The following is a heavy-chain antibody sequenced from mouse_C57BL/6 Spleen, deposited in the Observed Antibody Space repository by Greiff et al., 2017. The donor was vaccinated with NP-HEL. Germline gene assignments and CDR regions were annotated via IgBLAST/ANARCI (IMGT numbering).Heavy chain of an antibody. D-gene: IGHD1-1*01. CDR1: GYTFTDYH. CDR2: INHNNGGT. CDR3: ARSPDYYGSSYVAY. J-gene: IGHJ3*01. V-gene: IGHV1-18*01. Sequence: VQLKESGPELVKPGASVKIPCKASGYTFTDYHMDWVKQSHGKSLEWIGDINHNNGGTIYNQKFKGKATLTVDKSYSTAYMELRSLTSEDTAVYYCARSPDYYGSSYVAYWGKGTLVTVSA.